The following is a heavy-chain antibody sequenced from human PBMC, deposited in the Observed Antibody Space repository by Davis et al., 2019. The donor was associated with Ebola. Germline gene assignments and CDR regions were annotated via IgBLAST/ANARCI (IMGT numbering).Heavy chain of an antibody. CDR3: ARHNAVGGAGTGGGENDY. CDR2: IYPDDSDT. V-gene: IGHV5-51*01. J-gene: IGHJ4*02. Sequence: GESLKISCKGTGYSFPNYWIGWVRQMPGKGLEWMGIIYPDDSDTIYSPSFQGQVTISADKSISTAYLQWSSLKASDTAMYYCARHNAVGGAGTGGGENDYWGQGTLVTVSS. CDR1: GYSFPNYW. D-gene: IGHD6-19*01.